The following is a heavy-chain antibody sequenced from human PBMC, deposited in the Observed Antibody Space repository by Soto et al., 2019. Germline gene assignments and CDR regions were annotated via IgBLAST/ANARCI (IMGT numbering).Heavy chain of an antibody. V-gene: IGHV4-34*01. Sequence: SETLSLTCAVYGGSFSGYYWSWIRQPPGKGLEWIGEINHSGSTNYNPSLKSRVTISVDTSKNQFSLKLSSVTAADTAVYYCARGRMSDIVVVPAANWFDPWGQGTLVTVSS. J-gene: IGHJ5*02. CDR2: INHSGST. CDR3: ARGRMSDIVVVPAANWFDP. D-gene: IGHD2-2*01. CDR1: GGSFSGYY.